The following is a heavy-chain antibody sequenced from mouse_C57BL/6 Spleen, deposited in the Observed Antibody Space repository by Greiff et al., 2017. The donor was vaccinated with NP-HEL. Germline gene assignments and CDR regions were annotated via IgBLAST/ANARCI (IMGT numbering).Heavy chain of an antibody. CDR1: GYAFSSSW. J-gene: IGHJ2*01. CDR3: ARNWDYFDY. D-gene: IGHD4-1*01. Sequence: SGPELVKPGASVKISCKASGYAFSSSWMNWVKQRPGKGLEWIGRIYPGDGDTNYNGKFKGKATLTADKSSSTAYMQLSSLTSEDSAVYFCARNWDYFDYWGQGTTLTVSS. CDR2: IYPGDGDT. V-gene: IGHV1-82*01.